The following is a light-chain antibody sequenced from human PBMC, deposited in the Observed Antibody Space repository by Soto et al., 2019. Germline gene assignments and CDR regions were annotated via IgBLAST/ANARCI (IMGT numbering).Light chain of an antibody. CDR2: HAS. J-gene: IGKJ2*01. CDR3: QRPSNWPPDP. Sequence: EIVLTQSPATLSLSPGERGTLSCRASQSVSSYLAWYQQKPGQAPRLLIYHASNRATGIPARFSGSGSGTDFTLSISSLGPEDFAVYCCQRPSNWPPDPFGQGTKLDIK. V-gene: IGKV3-11*01. CDR1: QSVSSY.